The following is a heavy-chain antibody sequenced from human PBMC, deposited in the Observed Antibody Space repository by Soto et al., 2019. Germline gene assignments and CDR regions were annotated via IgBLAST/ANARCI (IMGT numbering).Heavy chain of an antibody. Sequence: ASVKVSCKASGGTFSSYTISWVRQAPGQGLEWMGRIIPILGIANYAQKFQGRVTITADKSTSTAYMELSSLRSEDTAVYYCARDPSPLRQYYFDYWGQGTLVTVSS. CDR1: GGTFSSYT. CDR3: ARDPSPLRQYYFDY. J-gene: IGHJ4*02. D-gene: IGHD5-12*01. CDR2: IIPILGIA. V-gene: IGHV1-69*04.